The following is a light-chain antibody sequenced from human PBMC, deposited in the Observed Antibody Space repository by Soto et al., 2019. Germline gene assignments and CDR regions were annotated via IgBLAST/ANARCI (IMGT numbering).Light chain of an antibody. CDR3: QQYNEWPLT. CDR2: FAT. V-gene: IGKV3-15*01. Sequence: EKVLTKSPATLSVSPGEKATLSCRASRTVSNNLAWYQQKAGQAPRLLIYFATTRATGIPARFSGSGSGTEFTLTISTLQSEDFAVYYCQQYNEWPLTFGGGTKVETK. J-gene: IGKJ4*01. CDR1: RTVSNN.